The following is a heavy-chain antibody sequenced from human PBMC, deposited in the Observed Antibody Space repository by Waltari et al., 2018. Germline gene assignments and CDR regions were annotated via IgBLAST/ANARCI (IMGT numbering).Heavy chain of an antibody. J-gene: IGHJ4*02. D-gene: IGHD6-13*01. CDR1: GYSISSGYY. V-gene: IGHV4-38-2*01. CDR2: IYHSGST. CDR3: ARAGRPPIAAAGTIDY. Sequence: QVQLQESGPGLVKPSETLSLTCAVSGYSISSGYYWGWIRQPPGKGLEWIGSIYHSGSTYYNPSLKSRVTISVDTSKNQFSLKLSSVTAADTAVYYCARAGRPPIAAAGTIDYWGQGTLVTVSS.